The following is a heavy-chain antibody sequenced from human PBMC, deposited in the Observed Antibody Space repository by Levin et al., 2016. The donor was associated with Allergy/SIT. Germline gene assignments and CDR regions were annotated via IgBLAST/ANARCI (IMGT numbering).Heavy chain of an antibody. Sequence: GESLKISCAASGFSVSINHMSWVRQAPGKGLEWVSVIYTGGSTYYADSVKGRFTVSRDNSKNTLYLQMNSLRAEDTAVYYCARDKGASSWSHDYWGQGTLVTVSS. V-gene: IGHV3-53*01. CDR3: ARDKGASSWSHDY. CDR2: IYTGGST. D-gene: IGHD6-13*01. CDR1: GFSVSINH. J-gene: IGHJ4*02.